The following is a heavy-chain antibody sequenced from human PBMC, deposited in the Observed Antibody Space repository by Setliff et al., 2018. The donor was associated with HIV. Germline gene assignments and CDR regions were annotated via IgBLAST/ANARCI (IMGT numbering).Heavy chain of an antibody. CDR1: GDSMNDYY. Sequence: GDSMNDYYWSWIRQTAGKGLEWIGRVYNSGSTNYNPSFMSRVSISVDTSKSQFSLKLRSVTAADTAVYFCARGFSSGYIDYWGQGTLVTVSS. CDR2: VYNSGST. CDR3: ARGFSSGYIDY. V-gene: IGHV4-4*07. D-gene: IGHD3-22*01. J-gene: IGHJ4*02.